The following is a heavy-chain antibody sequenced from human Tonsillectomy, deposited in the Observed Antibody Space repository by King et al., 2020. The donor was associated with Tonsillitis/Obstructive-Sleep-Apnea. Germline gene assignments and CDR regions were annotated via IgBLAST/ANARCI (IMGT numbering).Heavy chain of an antibody. J-gene: IGHJ6*02. CDR1: GFTFSSYS. D-gene: IGHD6-13*01. V-gene: IGHV3-21*01. CDR2: ISSSSSYI. CDR3: AREGNYYYYGMDV. Sequence: QLVQSGGGLVKPGGSLRLSCAASGFTFSSYSMNWVRQAPGKGLEWVSSISSSSSYIYYAHSVKGRFTISRDNAKNSLYLQMNSLRAEDTAVYYCAREGNYYYYGMDVWGQGTTVTVSS.